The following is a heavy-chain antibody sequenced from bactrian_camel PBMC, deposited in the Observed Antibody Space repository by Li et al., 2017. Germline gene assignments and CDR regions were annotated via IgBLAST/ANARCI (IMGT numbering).Heavy chain of an antibody. CDR1: GFTFSSYC. CDR3: AAVWDSWEYKY. Sequence: HVQLVESGGGSVQSGGSLRISCAASGFTFSSYCMSWVRQAPGKGLEWVSLIYTDGSSTYYTDSVKGRFTISRDNAKNTLYLEMNSLNAADTAVFYCAAVWDSWEYKYWGQGTQVTVS. D-gene: IGHD5*01. J-gene: IGHJ4*01. CDR2: IYTDGSST. V-gene: IGHV3S6*01.